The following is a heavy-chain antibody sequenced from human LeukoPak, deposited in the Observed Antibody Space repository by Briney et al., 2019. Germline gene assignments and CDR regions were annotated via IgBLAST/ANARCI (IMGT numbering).Heavy chain of an antibody. J-gene: IGHJ4*02. V-gene: IGHV3-23*01. CDR2: ISGSGGST. CDR3: AKDNGDCLDY. D-gene: IGHD2-21*02. Sequence: PGRSLRLSCAASGFTFSSYAMSWVRQAPGKGLEWVSAISGSGGSTYYADSVKGRFTISRDNSKNTLYLQMNSLRGEDTAVYCCAKDNGDCLDYWGQGTLVTVSS. CDR1: GFTFSSYA.